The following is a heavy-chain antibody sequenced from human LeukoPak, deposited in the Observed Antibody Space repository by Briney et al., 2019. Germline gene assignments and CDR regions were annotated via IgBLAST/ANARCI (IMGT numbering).Heavy chain of an antibody. CDR2: ISGSGGST. CDR3: AREGFSLGGDWRDWYFDL. Sequence: GGSLRLSCAASGFTFSSYAMSWVRQAPGKGLEWVSAISGSGGSTYYADSVKGRFTISRDNSKNTLYLQMNSLRAEDTAVYYCAREGFSLGGDWRDWYFDLWGRGTLVTVSS. V-gene: IGHV3-23*01. CDR1: GFTFSSYA. J-gene: IGHJ2*01. D-gene: IGHD2-21*01.